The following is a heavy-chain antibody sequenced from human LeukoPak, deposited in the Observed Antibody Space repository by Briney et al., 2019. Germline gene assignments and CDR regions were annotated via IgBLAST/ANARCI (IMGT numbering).Heavy chain of an antibody. CDR3: ATANSGPDI. V-gene: IGHV3-74*01. D-gene: IGHD1-1*01. J-gene: IGHJ3*02. CDR2: ISADGSYT. CDR1: GFTFGSYW. Sequence: QTGGSLRLSCAASGFTFGSYWMHGVRHAPGEGLVWVTRISADGSYTLYADSVKGRFTISRDNAKNTLYLQMNSLRAEDTAVYYCATANSGPDIWGQGTTVTVSS.